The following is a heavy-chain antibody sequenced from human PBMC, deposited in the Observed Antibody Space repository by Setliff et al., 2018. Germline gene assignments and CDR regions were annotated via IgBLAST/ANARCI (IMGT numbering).Heavy chain of an antibody. V-gene: IGHV1-18*01. Sequence: ASVKVSCKASGYTLINYGISWVRQAPGQGLEWMGWIGAYNFNTQYAQKFQGRVTVTTDTSTTTAYMELRSLRADDTAVYYCARINFYVSSGYYYAPELWGQGTTVTVSS. CDR2: IGAYNFNT. CDR3: ARINFYVSSGYYYAPEL. D-gene: IGHD3-22*01. CDR1: GYTLINYG. J-gene: IGHJ4*02.